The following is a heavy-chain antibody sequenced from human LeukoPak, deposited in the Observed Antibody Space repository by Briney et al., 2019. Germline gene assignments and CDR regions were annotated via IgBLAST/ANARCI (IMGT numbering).Heavy chain of an antibody. CDR2: INHSGST. CDR1: GGSPSGYY. J-gene: IGHJ5*02. D-gene: IGHD3-9*01. CDR3: ARGGGLRYFDWLPPDWFDP. Sequence: SETLSLTCAVYGGSPSGYYGSWIRQPPGKGLEWIGEINHSGSTNYNPSLKSRVTISVDTSKNQFSLKLSSVTAADTAVYYCARGGGLRYFDWLPPDWFDPWGQGTLVSVSS. V-gene: IGHV4-34*01.